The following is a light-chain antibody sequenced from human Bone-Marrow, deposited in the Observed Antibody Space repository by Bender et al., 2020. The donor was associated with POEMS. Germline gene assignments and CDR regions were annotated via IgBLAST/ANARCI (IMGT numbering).Light chain of an antibody. J-gene: IGLJ3*02. CDR2: GTS. V-gene: IGLV1-40*01. CDR1: SSNFGPGYD. Sequence: QFVLTQPPSLSEAPGQTVTISCTGSSSNFGPGYDAPWYPHITETPPKLLIYGTSRRPAGVSDRFSGSKSGTSASLAISDIQSEDEGDYYCSSWDDSLSGWVFGGGTKLTVL. CDR3: SSWDDSLSGWV.